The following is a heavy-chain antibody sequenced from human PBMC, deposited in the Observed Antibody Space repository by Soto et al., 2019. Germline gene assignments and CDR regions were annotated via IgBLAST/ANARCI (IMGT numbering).Heavy chain of an antibody. V-gene: IGHV3-23*01. CDR2: IVYDGVNK. CDR1: GFTIYNDD. D-gene: IGHD3-10*01. Sequence: AGALTLTCAASGFTIYNDDMNWVSRAPGKGVEGGSTIVYDGVNKHDTASVKGRFTVSRDNSKDTVDRQMNSLRAEDTAVHYCVSWLSAHLDYWGQGTLVTVSS. J-gene: IGHJ4*02. CDR3: VSWLSAHLDY.